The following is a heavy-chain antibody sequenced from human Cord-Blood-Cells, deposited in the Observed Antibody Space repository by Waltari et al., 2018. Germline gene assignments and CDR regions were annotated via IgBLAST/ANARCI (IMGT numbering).Heavy chain of an antibody. CDR3: ARGVGIGSSWYYFDY. CDR2: IYYSGSN. V-gene: IGHV4-59*01. J-gene: IGHJ4*02. CDR1: GGSISSYY. Sequence: QVQLQESGPGLVKPSETLSLTCTVSGGSISSYYWSWIRQPPGKGLEWIGYIYYSGSNNYTPPLKSRVTISVDTSMDQFSLKLSSVTAADTAVYYCARGVGIGSSWYYFDYWGQGTLVTVSS. D-gene: IGHD6-13*01.